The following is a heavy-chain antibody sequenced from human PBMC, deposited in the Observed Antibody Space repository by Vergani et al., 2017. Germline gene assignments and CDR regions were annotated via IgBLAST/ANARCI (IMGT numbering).Heavy chain of an antibody. V-gene: IGHV3-23*01. J-gene: IGHJ1*01. Sequence: EVQLLESGGGLVQPGGSLRLTCAASEFTFSNYAMNWVRQAPGRGLDWVSSISGTAGSPMYAESVKGRFTVSRDNSKNTVYLQMNDLRVDDTAVYYCVKHSSILSRRGDLHHWGQGTLVTVSS. CDR3: VKHSSILSRRGDLHH. D-gene: IGHD2-21*01. CDR1: EFTFSNYA. CDR2: ISGTAGSP.